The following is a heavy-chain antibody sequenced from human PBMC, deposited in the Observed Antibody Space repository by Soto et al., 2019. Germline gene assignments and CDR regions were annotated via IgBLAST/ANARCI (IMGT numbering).Heavy chain of an antibody. D-gene: IGHD5-12*01. CDR3: AAGGGLPRYY. V-gene: IGHV4-30-2*01. CDR1: GGSISSGGYS. CDR2: IYHSGST. J-gene: IGHJ4*02. Sequence: QLQLQESGSGLVKPSQTLSLTCAVSGGSISSGGYSWSWIRQPPGKGLAWIGYIYHSGSTSCNPSLKSRVTRSVDRSKNQFSLKLSSVPAADTAVYYCAAGGGLPRYYWGQGTLVTVSS.